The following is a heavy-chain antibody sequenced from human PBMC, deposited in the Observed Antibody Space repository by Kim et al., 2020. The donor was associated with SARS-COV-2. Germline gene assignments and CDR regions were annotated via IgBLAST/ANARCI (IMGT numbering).Heavy chain of an antibody. V-gene: IGHV4-39*01. Sequence: SETLSLTCTVSGGSISSSSYYWGWIRQPPGKGLEWIGSIYYSGSTYYNTSLKSRVTISVDTSKNQFSLKLSSVTAADTAVYYCARTLVWFGESTAAFDIWGQGTMVTVSS. CDR1: GGSISSSSYY. CDR2: IYYSGST. D-gene: IGHD3-10*01. CDR3: ARTLVWFGESTAAFDI. J-gene: IGHJ3*02.